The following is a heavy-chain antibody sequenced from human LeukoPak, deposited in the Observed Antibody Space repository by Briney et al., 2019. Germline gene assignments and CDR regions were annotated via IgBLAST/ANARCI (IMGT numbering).Heavy chain of an antibody. D-gene: IGHD5-18*01. J-gene: IGHJ4*02. Sequence: GESLKISCKGSGYTFTSYWSGWVRQMPGKDLEWMGTIYPGDSDTRYSPSFQGQVSISADKSINAAYLQWSSLKASDTAIYYCARLGTAIIARYFDFWGQGTLVTVSS. CDR1: GYTFTSYW. CDR2: IYPGDSDT. CDR3: ARLGTAIIARYFDF. V-gene: IGHV5-51*01.